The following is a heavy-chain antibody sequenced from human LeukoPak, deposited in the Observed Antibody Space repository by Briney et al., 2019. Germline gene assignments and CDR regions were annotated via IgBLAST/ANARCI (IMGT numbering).Heavy chain of an antibody. CDR3: ARGLTGTQLDFFDY. CDR1: GGSMSSYY. J-gene: IGHJ4*02. Sequence: PSETLSLTCTVSGGSMSSYYWSWIRQPPGKGLEWIGYIYNSGSTNYNSALKDRVTISVDTSNSQFSLKLTSVTAADTAVYYCARGLTGTQLDFFDYWGQGTLVTVSS. CDR2: IYNSGST. V-gene: IGHV4-59*01. D-gene: IGHD1-20*01.